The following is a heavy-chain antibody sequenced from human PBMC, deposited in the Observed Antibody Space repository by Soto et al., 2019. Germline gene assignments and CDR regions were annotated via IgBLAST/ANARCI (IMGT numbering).Heavy chain of an antibody. J-gene: IGHJ6*02. V-gene: IGHV3-23*01. Sequence: GGSLRLSCAASGFTFSSYAMSWVRQAPGKGLEWVSAISGSGGSTYYADSVKGRFTISRDNSKNTLYLQMNSLRAEDTAVYYCPKAVAGRWGIFYYGMDVWGQGTTVTVSS. CDR2: ISGSGGST. CDR1: GFTFSSYA. CDR3: PKAVAGRWGIFYYGMDV. D-gene: IGHD6-19*01.